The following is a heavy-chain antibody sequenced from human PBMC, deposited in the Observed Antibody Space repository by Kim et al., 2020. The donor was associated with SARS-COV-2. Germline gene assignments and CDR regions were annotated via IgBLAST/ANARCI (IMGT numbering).Heavy chain of an antibody. Sequence: VKVSCKASGGTFSSYAISWVRQAPGQGLEWMGRIIPILGIANYAQKFQGRVTITADKSTSTAYMELSSLRSEDTAVYYCARTGEGDGYNYDYWGQGTLV. CDR3: ARTGEGDGYNYDY. V-gene: IGHV1-69*04. CDR2: IIPILGIA. CDR1: GGTFSSYA. D-gene: IGHD5-12*01. J-gene: IGHJ4*02.